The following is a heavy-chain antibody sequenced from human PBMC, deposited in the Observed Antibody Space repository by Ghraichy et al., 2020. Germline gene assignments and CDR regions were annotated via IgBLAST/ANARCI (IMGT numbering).Heavy chain of an antibody. V-gene: IGHV1-18*04. CDR1: GYTFTSYG. Sequence: ASVKVSCKASGYTFTSYGFSWVRQAPGQGLEWMGWITTYSGNTHYAQNLQGRVTMTTDTSTNTAYMELRSLRSDDTAVYYCARGINWFDPWGQGTLVTVSS. CDR2: ITTYSGNT. CDR3: ARGINWFDP. J-gene: IGHJ5*02.